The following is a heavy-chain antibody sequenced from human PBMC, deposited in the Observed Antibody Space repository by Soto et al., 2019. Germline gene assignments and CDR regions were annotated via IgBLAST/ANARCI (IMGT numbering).Heavy chain of an antibody. Sequence: QEQLVESGGGLVKPGGSLRLSCAASGFTMSDYYMTWIRQAPGKGLERIAYISSNSRYIKYSDSVKGRLTISRDDANNSLYLQMNSLRVEDTATYYCARVYDFLTAAWLDPWGQGTLVTVSS. CDR2: ISSNSRYI. J-gene: IGHJ5*02. CDR3: ARVYDFLTAAWLDP. V-gene: IGHV3-11*05. CDR1: GFTMSDYY. D-gene: IGHD3-9*01.